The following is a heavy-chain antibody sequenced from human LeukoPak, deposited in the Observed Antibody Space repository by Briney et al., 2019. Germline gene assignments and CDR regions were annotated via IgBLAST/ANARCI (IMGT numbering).Heavy chain of an antibody. CDR2: ISSSSSYI. CDR3: ARSKRDCSGGSCYLYYFDY. J-gene: IGHJ4*02. CDR1: GFTFSSYS. V-gene: IGHV3-21*01. Sequence: GGSLRLSCAASGFTFSSYSMNWVRQAPGKGLEWVSSISSSSSYIYYADSVKGRFTISRDNAKNSLYLQMNSLRAGDTAVYYCARSKRDCSGGSCYLYYFDYWGQGTLVTVSS. D-gene: IGHD2-15*01.